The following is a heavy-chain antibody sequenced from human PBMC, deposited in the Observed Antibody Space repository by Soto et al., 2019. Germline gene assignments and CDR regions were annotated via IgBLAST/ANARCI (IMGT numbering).Heavy chain of an antibody. D-gene: IGHD6-19*01. CDR3: ARHRGGWYNTWYFDL. CDR1: GFSVSTND. CDR2: IYSTGGT. J-gene: IGHJ2*01. V-gene: IGHV3-53*04. Sequence: EVQVVESGGGLVQPGGSLRLSCAASGFSVSTNDLSWVRQAPGKGLEWVSMIYSTGGTYFAASVKGRFTISRHNSDNTLSLQMNSLRPDDTAVYYCARHRGGWYNTWYFDLWGRGTLVTVSS.